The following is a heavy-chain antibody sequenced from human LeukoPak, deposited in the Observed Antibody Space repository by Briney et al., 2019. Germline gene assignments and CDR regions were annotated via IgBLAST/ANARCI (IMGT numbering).Heavy chain of an antibody. CDR3: ANLPCNYGYFDY. CDR2: ISGSGGST. D-gene: IGHD4-11*01. V-gene: IGHV3-23*01. CDR1: GFTFSSYA. J-gene: IGHJ4*02. Sequence: ETGGSLRLSCAASGFTFSSYAMSWVRQAPGKGLEWVSAISGSGGSTYYADSVKGRFTISRDNSKNTLYLQMNSLRAEDTAVYYCANLPCNYGYFDYWGQGTLVTVSS.